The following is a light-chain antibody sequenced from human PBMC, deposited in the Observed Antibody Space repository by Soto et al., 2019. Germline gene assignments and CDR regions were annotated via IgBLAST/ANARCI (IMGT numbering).Light chain of an antibody. V-gene: IGLV2-23*01. Sequence: QSALTQPASVSGSPGQSITISCTGTSSDIGNYNLVSWYQHHPGKAPRVIIYEDNKRPSGVSNRFSGSKSGNTASLTISGLQAEDEADYYCCSYASSDVWVFGGGTQLTVL. CDR2: EDN. CDR3: CSYASSDVWV. J-gene: IGLJ3*02. CDR1: SSDIGNYNL.